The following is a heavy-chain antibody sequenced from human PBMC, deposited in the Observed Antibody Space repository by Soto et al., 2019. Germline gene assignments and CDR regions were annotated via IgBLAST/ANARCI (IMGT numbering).Heavy chain of an antibody. D-gene: IGHD2-15*01. CDR2: IKNKANNYAT. V-gene: IGHV3-73*01. CDR3: IRRCRGSDCSGINSGGDYMDD. CDR1: GFTFSGST. Sequence: EVQLVESGGGLVQPGGSLKLSCAASGFTFSGSTMHWVRQASGKGLEWVGRIKNKANNYATTYAASVRGRFTISRDDSENTAFLQMNSLKTEDTAVYYCIRRCRGSDCSGINSGGDYMDDWGTGTTVTVSS. J-gene: IGHJ6*03.